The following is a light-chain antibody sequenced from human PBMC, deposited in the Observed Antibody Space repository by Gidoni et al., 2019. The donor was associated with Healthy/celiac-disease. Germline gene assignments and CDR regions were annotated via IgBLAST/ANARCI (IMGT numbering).Light chain of an antibody. CDR2: DAS. V-gene: IGKV3-11*01. CDR3: QQRSNWPPLYT. CDR1: QSVSSY. J-gene: IGKJ2*01. Sequence: IVLTQSPATLSLSPGERATLSCRASQSVSSYLAWYQQKPGQAPRLLIYDASNRATGIPARFSGSGSGTDFTLTNSSLEPEDFAVYYCQQRSNWPPLYTFGQGTKLEIK.